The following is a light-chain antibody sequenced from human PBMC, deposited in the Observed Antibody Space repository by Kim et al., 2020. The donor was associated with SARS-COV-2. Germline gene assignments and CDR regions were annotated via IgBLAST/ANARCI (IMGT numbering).Light chain of an antibody. CDR1: ESIGDW. Sequence: DIQMTQSPSTLSASVGDRVTITCRATESIGDWLAWYQQKPGKPPNLLIYKASNLESGVPSRFSGSGSGTEFTLTINSLQPEDFATYYCQQYHSHSYACGQGTKLEI. J-gene: IGKJ2*01. CDR2: KAS. CDR3: QQYHSHSYA. V-gene: IGKV1-5*03.